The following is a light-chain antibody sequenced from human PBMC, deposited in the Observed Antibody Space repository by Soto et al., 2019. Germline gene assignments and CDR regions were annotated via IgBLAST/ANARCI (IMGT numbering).Light chain of an antibody. V-gene: IGLV2-14*01. CDR1: RSDVGDYNY. Sequence: QSVLAQPASVSGSPGQSITISCTATRSDVGDYNYVSWYQQHPGKAPKLIIFEVINRPSGVSNRFSGSKSGNTASLIISGLQAEDEADYYCSSYTTSNTLVFGGGTQLTVL. CDR3: SSYTTSNTLV. J-gene: IGLJ2*01. CDR2: EVI.